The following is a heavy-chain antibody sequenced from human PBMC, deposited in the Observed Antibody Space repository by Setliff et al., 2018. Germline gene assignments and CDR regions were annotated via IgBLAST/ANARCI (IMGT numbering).Heavy chain of an antibody. D-gene: IGHD6-19*01. J-gene: IGHJ6*02. CDR2: INWDGGNK. Sequence: PGGSLRLSCAASGFPLYDYAMHWVRQAPGKGLEWVAGINWDGGNKVYADSVKGRFTISRDNAKNSLYLQMNSLRVEDTALYYCAKDITWKYNTGWGSLGVWGQGTTVTVSS. CDR3: AKDITWKYNTGWGSLGV. CDR1: GFPLYDYA. V-gene: IGHV3-9*01.